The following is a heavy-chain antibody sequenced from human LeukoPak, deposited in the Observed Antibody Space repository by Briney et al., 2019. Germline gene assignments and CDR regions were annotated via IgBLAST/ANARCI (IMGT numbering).Heavy chain of an antibody. D-gene: IGHD4-17*01. CDR2: IYPGDSDT. V-gene: IGHV5-51*01. CDR1: GYRFTSYW. Sequence: GESLKISCEASGYRFTSYWVAWVRQMPGKGLEWMGIIYPGDSDTRYSPSFQGQVTISADKSISTAYLQWSSLKASDTAMYYCARPVTAPSYDAFDIWGQGTMVTVSS. J-gene: IGHJ3*02. CDR3: ARPVTAPSYDAFDI.